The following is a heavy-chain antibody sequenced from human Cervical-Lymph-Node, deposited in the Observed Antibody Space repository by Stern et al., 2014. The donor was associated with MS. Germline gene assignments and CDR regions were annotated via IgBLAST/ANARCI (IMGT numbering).Heavy chain of an antibody. CDR2: INWSGDNI. D-gene: IGHD1-14*01. J-gene: IGHJ4*02. V-gene: IGHV3-20*04. CDR3: ARIGGAGTFDY. Sequence: EEQLVESGGGVVRPGGSLRLSCAASGFTFDDYAMSWVRQYPGKGLEWVANINWSGDNIHYAVSVKGRFNISRDNPKNSLYVQMNSLRGEDTAFYYCARIGGAGTFDYWGRGTLVTVSS. CDR1: GFTFDDYA.